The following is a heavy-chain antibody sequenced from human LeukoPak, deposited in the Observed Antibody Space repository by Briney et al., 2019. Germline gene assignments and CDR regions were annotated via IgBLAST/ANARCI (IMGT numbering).Heavy chain of an antibody. Sequence: EASVKVSCKTSGYTFTSYNMHWVRLAPGQGLEWMGVVNPSSGDTSFEQKFQGGVTMTRDTSTNTVYMELSSLRSEDTAVYYCARRSVTFSFDYWGQGTLVTVSS. CDR2: VNPSSGDT. CDR1: GYTFTSYN. D-gene: IGHD3-16*01. J-gene: IGHJ4*02. CDR3: ARRSVTFSFDY. V-gene: IGHV1-46*01.